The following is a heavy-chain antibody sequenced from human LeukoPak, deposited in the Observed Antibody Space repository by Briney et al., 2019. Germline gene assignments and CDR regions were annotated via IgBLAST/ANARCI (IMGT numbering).Heavy chain of an antibody. D-gene: IGHD3-3*01. CDR2: IYYSGST. V-gene: IGHV4-39*01. CDR1: GGSISSSSYY. J-gene: IGHJ6*03. CDR3: ARLSRLEWPHYYYYYYMDV. Sequence: PSETLSLTCTVSGGSISSSSYYWGWIRQPPGKGLEWIGSIYYSGSTYYNPSLKSRVTISVDTSKNQFSLKLSSVTAADTAVYYCARLSRLEWPHYYYYYYMDVWAKGPRSPSP.